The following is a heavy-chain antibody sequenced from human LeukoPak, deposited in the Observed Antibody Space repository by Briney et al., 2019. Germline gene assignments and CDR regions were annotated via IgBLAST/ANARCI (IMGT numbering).Heavy chain of an antibody. CDR1: GGSISSYY. CDR3: ARVEAAAGHPYGP. Sequence: SETLSLTCTVSGGSISSYYWSWIRQPPGKGLEWIGYIYYSGSTNYNPSLKSRVTISVDTSKNQFSLKPSSVTAADTAVYYCARVEAAAGHPYGPWGQGTLVTVSS. D-gene: IGHD6-13*01. CDR2: IYYSGST. V-gene: IGHV4-59*01. J-gene: IGHJ5*02.